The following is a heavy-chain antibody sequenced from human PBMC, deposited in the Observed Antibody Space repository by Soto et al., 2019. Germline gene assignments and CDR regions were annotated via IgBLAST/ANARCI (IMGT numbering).Heavy chain of an antibody. V-gene: IGHV4-30-2*01. CDR1: GGSISSGGYS. CDR2: IYHSGST. J-gene: IGHJ5*02. D-gene: IGHD2-21*01. CDR3: AGVRGPYCGGECYPPTPNWFDP. Sequence: QLQLQESGSGLVKPSQTLSLTCAVSGGSISSGGYSWSWIRQPQGKGLEWIGYIYHSGSTYYNPCLRRRVPISVDRSKIQFSLELSAVTAAGSAGYYCAGVRGPYCGGECYPPTPNWFDPWGQGTLVTVAS.